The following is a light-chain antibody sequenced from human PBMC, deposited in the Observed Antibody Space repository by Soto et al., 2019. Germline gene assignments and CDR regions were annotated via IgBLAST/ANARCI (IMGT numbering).Light chain of an antibody. CDR1: QSFRGL. J-gene: IGKJ5*01. V-gene: IGKV3-11*01. Sequence: VWHQSPVTLSLSPGERATLSCRASQSFRGLLAWYQQKPGQAPRLLIYDAYNRATGIPPRFSGSGSGTDFTLTISSLEPEDSAVYYCQQRHMWPITFGQGTRPEIK. CDR3: QQRHMWPIT. CDR2: DAY.